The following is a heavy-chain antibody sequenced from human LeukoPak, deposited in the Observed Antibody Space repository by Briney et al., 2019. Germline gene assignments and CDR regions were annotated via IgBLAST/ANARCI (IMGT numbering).Heavy chain of an antibody. CDR1: GGSISGYY. D-gene: IGHD3-22*01. CDR2: INHSGST. Sequence: SETLSLTCTVSGGSISGYYWSWIRQPPGKGLEWIGEINHSGSTNYNPSLKSRVTISVDTSKNQFSLKLSSVTAADTAVYYCASSPLYYYDSSGYYLDYWGQGTLVTVSS. J-gene: IGHJ4*02. CDR3: ASSPLYYYDSSGYYLDY. V-gene: IGHV4-34*01.